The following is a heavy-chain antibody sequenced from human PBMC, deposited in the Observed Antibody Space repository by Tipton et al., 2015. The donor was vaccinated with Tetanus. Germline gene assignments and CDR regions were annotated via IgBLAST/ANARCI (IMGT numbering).Heavy chain of an antibody. D-gene: IGHD6-13*01. J-gene: IGHJ4*02. Sequence: TLSLTCTVSGGSINSGGYYWSWLRQHPGKGLEWIGYIYYTGSTNHNPSLKSRVTISMDRSKNQISLQLTSVTAADTAVYFCAGVTAQRTELYFDHWGQGTLVTVSS. V-gene: IGHV4-31*09. CDR3: AGVTAQRTELYFDH. CDR1: GGSINSGGYY. CDR2: IYYTGST.